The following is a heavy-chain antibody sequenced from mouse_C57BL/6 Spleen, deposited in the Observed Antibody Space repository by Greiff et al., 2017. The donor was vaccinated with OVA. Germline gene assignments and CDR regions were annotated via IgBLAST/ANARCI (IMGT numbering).Heavy chain of an antibody. J-gene: IGHJ2*01. CDR2: IRLKSDNYAT. CDR3: TGEGRGYFDY. Sequence: EVKVEESGGGLVQPGGSMKLSCVASGFTFSNYWMNWVRQSPEKGLEWVAQIRLKSDNYATHYAESVKGRFTISRDDSKSSVYLQMNNLRAEDTGIYYCTGEGRGYFDYWGQGTTLTVSS. CDR1: GFTFSNYW. V-gene: IGHV6-3*01.